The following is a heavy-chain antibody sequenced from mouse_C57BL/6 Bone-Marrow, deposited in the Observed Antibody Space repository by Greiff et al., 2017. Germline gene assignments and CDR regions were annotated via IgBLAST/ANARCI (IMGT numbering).Heavy chain of an antibody. D-gene: IGHD2-3*01. CDR1: GFTFSSYG. CDR3: AREGYSWYFDV. CDR2: ISSGGSYT. Sequence: EVQRVESGGDLVKPGGSLKLSCAASGFTFSSYGMSWVRQTPDKRLEWVATISSGGSYTYYPDSVKGRFTISRDNAKNTLYLQMSSLKSEDTAMYYCAREGYSWYFDVWGTGTTVTVSS. J-gene: IGHJ1*03. V-gene: IGHV5-6*01.